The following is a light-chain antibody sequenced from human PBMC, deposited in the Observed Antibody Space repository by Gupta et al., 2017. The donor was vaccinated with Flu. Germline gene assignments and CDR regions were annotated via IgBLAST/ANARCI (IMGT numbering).Light chain of an antibody. CDR2: EDT. V-gene: IGLV2-23*02. Sequence: SGSGSPAQSITISCTGTIVSWYQHHPDKAPKLVIYEDTKRPSGISSRFSGSKSDYTASLTISGLQEEDEADYYCCSFAGSSTFVFGGGTKLTVL. CDR1: I. CDR3: CSFAGSSTFV. J-gene: IGLJ3*02.